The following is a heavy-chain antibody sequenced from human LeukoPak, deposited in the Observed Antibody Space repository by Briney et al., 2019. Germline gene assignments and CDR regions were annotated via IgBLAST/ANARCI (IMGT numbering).Heavy chain of an antibody. CDR1: GYIFTSYW. CDR3: ARRASYGSGSYFFDY. Sequence: GESLKISGKASGYIFTSYWIGWGRPMPGKGLGWVGIIHPGDSDTRYSRSFQGQVTISADKYISNAYLPWSSLKASDTAMYYCARRASYGSGSYFFDYWGQGTLVTVSS. V-gene: IGHV5-51*01. D-gene: IGHD3-10*01. CDR2: IHPGDSDT. J-gene: IGHJ4*02.